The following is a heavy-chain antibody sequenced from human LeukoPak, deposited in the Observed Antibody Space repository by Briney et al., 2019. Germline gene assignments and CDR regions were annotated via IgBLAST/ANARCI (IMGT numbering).Heavy chain of an antibody. D-gene: IGHD6-19*01. Sequence: GGSLRLSCAASGFTFSSYAMSWVRQAPGKGLEWVSAISGSGGSTYYADSVKGRFTISRDNSKNTLYLQVNSLRAEDTAVYYCAKDTMEQWLVDYWGQGTLVTVSS. CDR2: ISGSGGST. V-gene: IGHV3-23*01. CDR3: AKDTMEQWLVDY. J-gene: IGHJ4*02. CDR1: GFTFSSYA.